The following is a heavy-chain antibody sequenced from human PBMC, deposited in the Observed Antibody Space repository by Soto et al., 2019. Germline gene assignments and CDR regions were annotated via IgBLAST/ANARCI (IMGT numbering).Heavy chain of an antibody. V-gene: IGHV3-23*01. J-gene: IGHJ3*02. CDR2: ISGSGETT. CDR3: AKVRTPIGVIITTAFDI. CDR1: GFTFNTYA. Sequence: LRLSCAASGFTFNTYAMNWVRQAPGKGLEWVSGISGSGETTFYADSVKGRFTISRDNSKNTLYLQLNSLRAEDAALYYCAKVRTPIGVIITTAFDIWGQGTVVT. D-gene: IGHD3-22*01.